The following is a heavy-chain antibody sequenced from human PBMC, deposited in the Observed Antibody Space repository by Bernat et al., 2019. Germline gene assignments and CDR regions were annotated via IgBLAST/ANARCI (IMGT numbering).Heavy chain of an antibody. J-gene: IGHJ2*01. D-gene: IGHD4-17*01. CDR2: IYYSGST. CDR3: ARGAMVTTFDWYFDL. CDR1: GGSISSYY. Sequence: QVQLQESGPGLVKPSETLSLTCTVSGGSISSYYWSWIRQPPGKGLEWIGYIYYSGSTNYNPSLKSRVTISVDTSKNQFSLKLSSVTAADTAVYYCARGAMVTTFDWYFDLWGRGTLVTVSS. V-gene: IGHV4-59*01.